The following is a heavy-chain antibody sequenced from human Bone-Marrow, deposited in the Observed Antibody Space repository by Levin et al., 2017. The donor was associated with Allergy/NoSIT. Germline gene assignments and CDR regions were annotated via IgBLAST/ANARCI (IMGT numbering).Heavy chain of an antibody. J-gene: IGHJ4*02. V-gene: IGHV1-58*01. CDR2: IVVGSGDT. CDR3: ATSLGEPTYPLDY. Sequence: AASVKVSCKASGFTFTSAPVQWVRQGRGQRLEWIGWIVVGSGDTNSAQRFHERVTITRDMSTSTAFMELSSLRSEDTAVYYCATSLGEPTYPLDYWGQGTLVTVSS. CDR1: GFTFTSAP. D-gene: IGHD3-10*01.